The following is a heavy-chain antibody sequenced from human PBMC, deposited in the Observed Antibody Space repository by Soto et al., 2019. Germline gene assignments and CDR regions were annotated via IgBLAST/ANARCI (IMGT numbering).Heavy chain of an antibody. Sequence: ASVKVSCKTSGYTFTSYGISWVRQAPGQGLEWMGWISPYNGNTNYAQKFQGRVTMTTDTSTSTAYMELGSLRSDDTAVYYCARGDDWNYGTYAFDIWGQGTMVTVSS. CDR2: ISPYNGNT. CDR3: ARGDDWNYGTYAFDI. D-gene: IGHD1-7*01. V-gene: IGHV1-18*01. CDR1: GYTFTSYG. J-gene: IGHJ3*02.